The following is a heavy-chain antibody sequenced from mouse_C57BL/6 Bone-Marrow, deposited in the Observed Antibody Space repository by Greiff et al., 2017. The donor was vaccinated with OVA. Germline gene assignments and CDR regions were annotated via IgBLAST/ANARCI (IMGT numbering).Heavy chain of an antibody. V-gene: IGHV1-54*01. CDR2: INPGSGGT. J-gene: IGHJ2*01. CDR3: ARGGTTVPDY. CDR1: GYAFTNYL. D-gene: IGHD1-1*01. Sequence: VQLQQSGAELVRPGTSVKVSCKASGYAFTNYLIEWVKQRPGQGLEWIGVINPGSGGTNYNEKFKGKATLTADKSSSTAYMQLSSLTSEDSAVYFCARGGTTVPDYWGQRTTLTVSS.